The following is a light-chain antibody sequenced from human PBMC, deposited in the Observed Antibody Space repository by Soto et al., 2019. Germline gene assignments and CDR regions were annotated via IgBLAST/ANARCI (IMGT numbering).Light chain of an antibody. J-gene: IGKJ4*01. CDR3: RSRSSWPPVLT. V-gene: IGKV3-11*01. CDR1: QSVKTY. Sequence: ETVLTQSPATLSLSPGERATLSCRASQSVKTYLAWYQQKPGQVPRLLIYDASNRATGIPARFSGSGSGTDFTLTISSLAPEDFAVYYCRSRSSWPPVLTFGGGTKVEIK. CDR2: DAS.